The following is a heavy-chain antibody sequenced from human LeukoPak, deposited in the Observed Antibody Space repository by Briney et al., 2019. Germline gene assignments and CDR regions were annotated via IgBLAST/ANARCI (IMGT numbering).Heavy chain of an antibody. CDR1: GYTFTSYA. CDR2: INAGNGDT. V-gene: IGHV1-3*01. Sequence: ASVKVSCKASGYTFTSYAMHWVRQAPGQRLEWMGWINAGNGDTKYSQEFQGRVTMTTDTSTSTAYMELRSLRSDDTAVYYCARDAATGPDYYDSSGYYYFDYWGQGTLVTVSS. J-gene: IGHJ4*02. D-gene: IGHD3-22*01. CDR3: ARDAATGPDYYDSSGYYYFDY.